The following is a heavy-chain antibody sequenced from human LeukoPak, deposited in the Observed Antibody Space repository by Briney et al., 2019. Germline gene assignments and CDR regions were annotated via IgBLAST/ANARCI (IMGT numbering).Heavy chain of an antibody. CDR2: ISGSGSGGST. D-gene: IGHD3-16*01. CDR1: GFTFSSSA. V-gene: IGHV3-23*01. Sequence: GGSLRLSCAASGFTFSSSAMSWVRQAPGKGLEWVSSISGSGSGGSTYYADSVKGRFTISRDNAKNSLYLQMDSLRVEDTAVYYCARDPPSRGTRYFDYWGQGTLVTVSS. J-gene: IGHJ4*02. CDR3: ARDPPSRGTRYFDY.